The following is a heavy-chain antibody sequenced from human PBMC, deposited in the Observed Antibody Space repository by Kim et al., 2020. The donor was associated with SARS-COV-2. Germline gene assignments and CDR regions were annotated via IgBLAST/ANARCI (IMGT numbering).Heavy chain of an antibody. CDR2: T. J-gene: IGHJ6*02. Sequence: TDYAAPVKGRFTISRDDSKNTLYLQMNSLKTEDTAVYYCTTSLLRFPMDVWGQGTTVTVSS. CDR3: TTSLLRFPMDV. D-gene: IGHD3-3*01. V-gene: IGHV3-15*01.